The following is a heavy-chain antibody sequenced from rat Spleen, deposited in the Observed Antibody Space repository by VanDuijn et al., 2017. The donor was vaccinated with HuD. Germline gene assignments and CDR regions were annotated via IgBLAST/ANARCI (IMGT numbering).Heavy chain of an antibody. D-gene: IGHD1-4*01. CDR1: GFTYDNYV. V-gene: IGHV5S23*01. J-gene: IGHJ2*01. CDR2: ISTGGGGT. Sequence: EVKLVESGGGLVQPGRSLKLSCAASGFTYDNYVMAWVRQVPTKGLEWVSSISTGGGGTHYRDSVKGRFTISRDNAKSTLYLQMDSLRSEDTATYYCTRLPGWDYWGQGVMVTVSS. CDR3: TRLPGWDY.